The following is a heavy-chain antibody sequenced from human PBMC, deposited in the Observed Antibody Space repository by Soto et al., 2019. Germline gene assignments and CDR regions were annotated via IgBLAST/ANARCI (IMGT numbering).Heavy chain of an antibody. CDR3: ARFYYDSSGYLPSPYYYYYGMDV. J-gene: IGHJ6*02. V-gene: IGHV3-7*04. Sequence: GGSMRLSCAASGCNFSSYWISWVRQAPGKGLEWVANIKQDGSEKYYVDSVKGRFTISRDNAKNSLYLQMNSLRAEDTAVYYCARFYYDSSGYLPSPYYYYYGMDVWGQGTTVTVSS. CDR1: GCNFSSYW. D-gene: IGHD3-22*01. CDR2: IKQDGSEK.